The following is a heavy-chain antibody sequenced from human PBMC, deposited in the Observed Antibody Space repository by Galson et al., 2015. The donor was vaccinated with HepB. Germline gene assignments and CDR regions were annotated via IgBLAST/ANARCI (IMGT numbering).Heavy chain of an antibody. CDR1: GFTFRDYG. J-gene: IGHJ6*03. CDR3: ARDGQGLLLGYYYYYMDV. CDR2: IWHGGRNK. D-gene: IGHD2-21*01. Sequence: SLRLSCAASGFTFRDYGMHWVRQAPGKGLEWVAVIWHGGRNKYYADSVKGRFTISRDNSQNTLYLQMNSLRAEDTAVYYRARDGQGLLLGYYYYYMDVWGKGTTVSVS. V-gene: IGHV3-33*01.